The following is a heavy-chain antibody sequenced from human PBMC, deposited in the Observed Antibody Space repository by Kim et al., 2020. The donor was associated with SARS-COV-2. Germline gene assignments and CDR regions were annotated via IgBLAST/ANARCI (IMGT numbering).Heavy chain of an antibody. V-gene: IGHV1-18*01. CDR3: ARVPGSMVRGKWSHWFDP. J-gene: IGHJ5*02. D-gene: IGHD3-10*01. CDR1: GYTFTSYG. Sequence: ASVKVSCKASGYTFTSYGISWVRQAPGQGLEWMGWISAYNGNTNYAQKLQGRVTMTTDTSTSTAYMELRSLRSDDTAVYYCARVPGSMVRGKWSHWFDPWGQGTLVTVSS. CDR2: ISAYNGNT.